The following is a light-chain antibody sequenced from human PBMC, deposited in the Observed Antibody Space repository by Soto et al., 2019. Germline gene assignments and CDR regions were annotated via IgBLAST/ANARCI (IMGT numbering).Light chain of an antibody. J-gene: IGKJ2*01. Sequence: DIQMTQSPSSLSASVGDRVTITCRGSQSIXXXLNWYQQKPGKAPKLLIYAASSLQSGVPSRFSGSGSGTAFTLTISSLQPEDFATYYCQQSYSTPPTFGQGTKLEIK. CDR3: QQSYSTPPT. V-gene: IGKV1-39*01. CDR1: QSIXXX. CDR2: AAS.